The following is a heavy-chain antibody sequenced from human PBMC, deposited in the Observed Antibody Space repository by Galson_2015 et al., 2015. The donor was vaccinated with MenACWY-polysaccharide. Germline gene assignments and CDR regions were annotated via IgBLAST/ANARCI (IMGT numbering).Heavy chain of an antibody. V-gene: IGHV3-74*01. CDR1: GFIFSDYW. D-gene: IGHD4-23*01. CDR2: IKGDASTT. Sequence: SLRLSCAASGFIFSDYWMHWVRQAPGEGLVWVSRIKGDASTTNNADSVKGRITISRDNAKNTLYLEMNNLRAEVTAVYYCANSSSDGKLDYWGQGTLVTVSS. CDR3: ANSSSDGKLDY. J-gene: IGHJ4*02.